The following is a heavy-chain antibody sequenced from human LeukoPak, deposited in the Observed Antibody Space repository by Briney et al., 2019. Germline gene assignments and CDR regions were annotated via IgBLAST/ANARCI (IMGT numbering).Heavy chain of an antibody. D-gene: IGHD3-10*01. Sequence: GGSLRLSCAASGFTFSSYWMSWVRQAPGKGLEWVANIKQDGSEKYYVDSVKGRFTISRDNAKNSLYLQMNSLRAEDTAVYYCARDKTPTLYYYGSGRNNWFDPWGQGTLVTVSS. CDR1: GFTFSSYW. V-gene: IGHV3-7*01. CDR3: ARDKTPTLYYYGSGRNNWFDP. J-gene: IGHJ5*02. CDR2: IKQDGSEK.